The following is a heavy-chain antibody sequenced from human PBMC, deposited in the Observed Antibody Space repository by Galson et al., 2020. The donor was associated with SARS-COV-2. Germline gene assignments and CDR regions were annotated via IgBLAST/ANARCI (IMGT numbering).Heavy chain of an antibody. CDR1: GFTFSSYA. V-gene: IGHV3-64D*09. CDR3: VKDTSGWYRPFAAFDI. D-gene: IGHD6-19*01. J-gene: IGHJ3*02. CDR2: ISSNGGST. Sequence: GGSLRLSCSASGFTFSSYAMHWVRQAPGKGLEYVSAISSNGGSTYYADSVKGRFTISRDNSKNTLYLQMSSLRAEDTAVYYCVKDTSGWYRPFAAFDIWGQGTMVTVSS.